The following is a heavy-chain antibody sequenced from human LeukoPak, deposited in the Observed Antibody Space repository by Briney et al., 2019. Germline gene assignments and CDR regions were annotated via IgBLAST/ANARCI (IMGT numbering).Heavy chain of an antibody. V-gene: IGHV5-51*01. CDR2: IYPDDSDT. D-gene: IGHD2-8*02. Sequence: GESLKISCKGSGYSFTTYWIGWVRQMSGKGMEWMGIIYPDDSDTRYSPSFQGQVTISADKSISTAYLQWSSLKASDTAMYYCARRYCTGISCPVDYWGQGTLVTVSS. CDR3: ARRYCTGISCPVDY. J-gene: IGHJ4*02. CDR1: GYSFTTYW.